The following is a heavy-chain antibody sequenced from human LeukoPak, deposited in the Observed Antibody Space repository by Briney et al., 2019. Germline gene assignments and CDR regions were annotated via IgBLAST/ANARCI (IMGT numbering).Heavy chain of an antibody. D-gene: IGHD4-23*01. Sequence: PGGSLRLSCAAAGFTFSDYYMSWIRQAPGKGLEWASYISSSGSTIYYADSVKGRFTISRDNAKNSLYLQINSLRAEDTAVYYCARDFRPDYGGNSGEPWGQGTLVTVSS. J-gene: IGHJ5*02. CDR2: ISSSGSTI. V-gene: IGHV3-11*01. CDR3: ARDFRPDYGGNSGEP. CDR1: GFTFSDYY.